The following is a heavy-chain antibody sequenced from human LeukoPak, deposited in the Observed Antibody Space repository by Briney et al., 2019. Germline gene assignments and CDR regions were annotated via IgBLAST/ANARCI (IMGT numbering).Heavy chain of an antibody. Sequence: GGSLRLSCIASEFIFSSYEMNRVRQAPGKGLKWVSYISGSGNIIYYADSVKGRFTISRDNAKNSLYLQMNSLRVEDTAVYYCARPRSDLYGMDVWGQGTTVTV. CDR2: ISGSGNII. CDR1: EFIFSSYE. J-gene: IGHJ6*02. CDR3: ARPRSDLYGMDV. V-gene: IGHV3-48*03.